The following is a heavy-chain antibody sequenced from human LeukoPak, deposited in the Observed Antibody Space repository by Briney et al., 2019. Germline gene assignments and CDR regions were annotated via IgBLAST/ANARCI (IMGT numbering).Heavy chain of an antibody. J-gene: IGHJ6*02. Sequence: GGSLRLSCASSGFTFNSYAMSWVRQAPGKGLEWVSAISASGVSTYYAGSVKGRFTISRDNSKNTLYLQMNSLRADDTAVYHCANALIASGGTSRGMDVWGQGSTVTVSS. CDR3: ANALIASGGTSRGMDV. CDR1: GFTFNSYA. CDR2: ISASGVST. V-gene: IGHV3-23*01. D-gene: IGHD6-13*01.